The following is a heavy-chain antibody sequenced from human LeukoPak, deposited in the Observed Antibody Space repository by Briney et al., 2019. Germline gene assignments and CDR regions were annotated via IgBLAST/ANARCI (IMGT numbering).Heavy chain of an antibody. J-gene: IGHJ4*02. CDR2: IYSGGST. V-gene: IGHV3-53*01. Sequence: TWGSLRLSCAASGFTVSSNYMSWVRQAPGKGLECVSVIYSGGSTYYADSVKGRFTISGDNSKNTLYLQMNSLRAEDTAVYYCARDSSITLFRGVKDYWGQGTLVTVSS. CDR1: GFTVSSNY. CDR3: ARDSSITLFRGVKDY. D-gene: IGHD3-10*01.